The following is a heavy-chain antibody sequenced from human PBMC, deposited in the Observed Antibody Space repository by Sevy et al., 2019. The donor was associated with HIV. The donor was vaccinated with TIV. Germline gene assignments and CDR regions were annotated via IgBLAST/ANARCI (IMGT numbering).Heavy chain of an antibody. J-gene: IGHJ3*02. V-gene: IGHV3-30*18. CDR3: AKDFSPRSSLDAFDI. CDR1: GFTFSLYG. Sequence: GGSLRLSCAASGFTFSLYGMHWVRQAPGKGLEWVAVISYDGSNQYYADSVKGRLTISRDNSKNTLYLQMNSLRAEDTAVYYCAKDFSPRSSLDAFDIWGQGTMVTVSS. D-gene: IGHD3-16*02. CDR2: ISYDGSNQ.